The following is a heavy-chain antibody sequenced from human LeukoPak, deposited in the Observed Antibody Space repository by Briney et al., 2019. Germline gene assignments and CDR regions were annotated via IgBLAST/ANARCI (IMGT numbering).Heavy chain of an antibody. CDR1: GGSFSSYF. J-gene: IGHJ6*03. CDR3: AREDSGSYYNYYYYFYMDV. V-gene: IGHV4-4*07. CDR2: IYPSGNT. D-gene: IGHD3-10*01. Sequence: SETLSLTCSVSGGSFSSYFWSWVHQPAGKGLEWIGRIYPSGNTNYNPSLKSRVTLSVDTSKTQFSLRLSSVTAADTAVYYCAREDSGSYYNYYYYFYMDVWGKGTTVTISS.